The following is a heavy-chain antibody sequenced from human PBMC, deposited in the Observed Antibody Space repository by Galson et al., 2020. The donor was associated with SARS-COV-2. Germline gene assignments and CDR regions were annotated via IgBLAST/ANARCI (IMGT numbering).Heavy chain of an antibody. Sequence: ASETLSLTCTVSGGSIRSSSYYWGWIRQPPGKGLEWIGSIYHSGSIYYNPSLKSRVTISKNQFSLKLSSVTAADTAVYYCARHDGAANFDYWGQGTLVTVSS. CDR2: IYHSGSI. CDR1: GGSIRSSSYY. D-gene: IGHD6-25*01. J-gene: IGHJ4*02. CDR3: ARHDGAANFDY. V-gene: IGHV4-39*01.